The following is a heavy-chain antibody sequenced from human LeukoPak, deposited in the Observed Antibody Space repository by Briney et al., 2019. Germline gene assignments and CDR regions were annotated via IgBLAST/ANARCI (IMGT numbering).Heavy chain of an antibody. V-gene: IGHV3-7*01. J-gene: IGHJ4*02. CDR1: GFTFRNYW. CDR2: IKDDGSGK. D-gene: IGHD2-8*01. CDR3: ARGDLYCTHGVCYYFDY. Sequence: PGGSLRLSYGTSGFTFRNYWMSWVRQAPGKGLEWVANIKDDGSGKYYVDSVKGRFTISRDNAKNSLYLQMNSLRAEDTAVYYCARGDLYCTHGVCYYFDYWGQGTLVTVSS.